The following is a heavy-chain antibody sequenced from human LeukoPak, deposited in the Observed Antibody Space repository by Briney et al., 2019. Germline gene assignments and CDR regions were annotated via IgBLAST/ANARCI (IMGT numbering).Heavy chain of an antibody. CDR1: GGSISSYY. V-gene: IGHV4-4*07. Sequence: PSETLSLTCTVSGGSISSYYWSWIRQPAGKGLEWIGRIYTSGSTNYNPSLKSRVTMSVDTSKNQFSLKLSSVTAADTAVYYCARSKGTRSGYYADAFDIWGQGTMVTVSS. CDR3: ARSKGTRSGYYADAFDI. D-gene: IGHD3-3*01. J-gene: IGHJ3*02. CDR2: IYTSGST.